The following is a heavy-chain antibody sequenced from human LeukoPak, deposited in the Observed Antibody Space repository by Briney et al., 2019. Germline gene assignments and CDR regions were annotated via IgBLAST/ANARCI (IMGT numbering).Heavy chain of an antibody. CDR1: GGSISSSSYY. CDR2: IYYSGST. D-gene: IGHD3-10*01. J-gene: IGHJ4*02. V-gene: IGHV4-39*07. Sequence: SETLSLTCTVSGGSISSSSYYWGWIRQPPGKGLEWIGSIYYSGSTYYSPSLKSRVTISVDTSKNQFSLKLSSVTAADTAVYYCARQRKILWFGELTHFDYWGQGTLVTVSS. CDR3: ARQRKILWFGELTHFDY.